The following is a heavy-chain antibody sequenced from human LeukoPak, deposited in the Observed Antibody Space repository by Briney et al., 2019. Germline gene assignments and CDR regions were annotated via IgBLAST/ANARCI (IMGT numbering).Heavy chain of an antibody. Sequence: SETLSLTCSVPGGSIGSYYWSWIRQPPGKGLEWIGHLSNSGSTNYNPSLKSRVTISVDTSKNQFSLKLNSVTAADTAVYYCARATETFSWFLQHWGQGTLVTVSS. D-gene: IGHD6-13*01. CDR3: ARATETFSWFLQH. CDR1: GGSIGSYY. J-gene: IGHJ1*01. CDR2: LSNSGST. V-gene: IGHV4-59*01.